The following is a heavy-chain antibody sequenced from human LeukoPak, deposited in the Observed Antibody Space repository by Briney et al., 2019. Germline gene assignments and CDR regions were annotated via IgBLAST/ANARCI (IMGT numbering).Heavy chain of an antibody. CDR3: ARRESEIVLEWRYMIDA. J-gene: IGHJ5*01. Sequence: PSETLSLTCTVPGGSLSSSRYYWGWIRQPPGKGLEWIGSIYYSGSTYYNPSLKGRVTISVDTSKNQFSLKLSSVTTAVNDGSCCARRESEIVLEWRYMIDAWGQGTLVTVSS. CDR1: GGSLSSSRYY. CDR2: IYYSGST. D-gene: IGHD3-3*01. V-gene: IGHV4-39*07.